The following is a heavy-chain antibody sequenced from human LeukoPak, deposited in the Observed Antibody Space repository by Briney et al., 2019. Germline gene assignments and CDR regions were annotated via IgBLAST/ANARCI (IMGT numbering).Heavy chain of an antibody. CDR1: GFTLGSYG. CDR3: AREHSGYSYFDY. CDR2: ISGSGDST. D-gene: IGHD3-22*01. Sequence: SGGSLRLSCTASGFTLGSYGMSWVRQAPGKGLEWVSLISGSGDSTYYADSVKGRFTISRDNSKNTLYLQMNSLRAEDTAMYYCAREHSGYSYFDYWGQGTLVTVSS. J-gene: IGHJ4*02. V-gene: IGHV3-23*01.